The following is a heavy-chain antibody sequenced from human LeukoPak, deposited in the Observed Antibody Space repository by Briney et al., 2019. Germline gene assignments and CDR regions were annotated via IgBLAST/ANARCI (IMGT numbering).Heavy chain of an antibody. CDR2: INYSGST. D-gene: IGHD2-8*01. J-gene: IGHJ4*02. CDR1: GGSISGSSYY. V-gene: IGHV4-39*07. Sequence: SETLSLTCAVSGGSISGSSYYWIWIRQPPGKGLKWIGSINYSGSTYYDPSLKSRVTISVDTSKNQFSLKLSSVTAADTAVYYCARGYCTNAVCSLGPTQAWGQGTLVTVSS. CDR3: ARGYCTNAVCSLGPTQA.